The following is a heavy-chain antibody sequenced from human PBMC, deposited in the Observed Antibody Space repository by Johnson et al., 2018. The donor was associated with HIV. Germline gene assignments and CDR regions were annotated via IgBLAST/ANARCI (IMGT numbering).Heavy chain of an antibody. CDR3: ALEAVRSTDAFDI. D-gene: IGHD3-10*01. J-gene: IGHJ3*02. CDR1: GFTFSSYG. Sequence: VQLVESGGGLVQPGGSLRLSCAASGFTFSSYGMSWVRQAPGKGLEWVSGITGTGGSTYYADSVKGRFTISRDNSKNTLYLQTNSLRAEDTAVYYCALEAVRSTDAFDIWGQGTIVIVSS. CDR2: ITGTGGST. V-gene: IGHV3-23*04.